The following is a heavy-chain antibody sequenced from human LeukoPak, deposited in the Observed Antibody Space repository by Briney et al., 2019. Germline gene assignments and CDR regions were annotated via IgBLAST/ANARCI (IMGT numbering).Heavy chain of an antibody. Sequence: YWIGWVRQMPGKGLEWIGYIYYSGSTYYNPSLKSRVTISVDTSKNQFSLKLSSVTAADTAVYYCARDSSGWYDYWGQGTLVTVSS. CDR1: Y. J-gene: IGHJ4*02. D-gene: IGHD6-19*01. CDR2: IYYSGST. V-gene: IGHV4-31*02. CDR3: ARDSSGWYDY.